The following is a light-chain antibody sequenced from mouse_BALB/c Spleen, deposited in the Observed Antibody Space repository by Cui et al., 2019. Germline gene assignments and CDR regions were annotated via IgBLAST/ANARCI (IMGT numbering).Light chain of an antibody. CDR3: HQYHRSPWT. Sequence: QFVLIESRAIMTASLREGVTTTCTASSSESASYMHWYQQKPGSSPKLWIYGTNNLASGVPARFSGSGYGTSYALTIGSMEAEDAAAYYCHQYHRSPWTFGGGTKLEIK. J-gene: IGKJ1*01. CDR1: SSESASY. CDR2: GTN. V-gene: IGKV4-74*01.